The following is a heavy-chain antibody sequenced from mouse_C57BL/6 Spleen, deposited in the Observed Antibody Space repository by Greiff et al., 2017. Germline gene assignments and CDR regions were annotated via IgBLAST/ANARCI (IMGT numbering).Heavy chain of an antibody. CDR3: ARERGDYGSSYGY. Sequence: VKLQQSDAELVQPGASVKISCKVSGYTFTDHTIHWMKQRPEQGLEWLGYIYPRDGSTKYNEKLKGRATLTADKASSTTYMQLNSLTTEDSAVYFCARERGDYGSSYGYWSQGTTRTVSS. D-gene: IGHD1-1*01. V-gene: IGHV1-78*01. J-gene: IGHJ2*01. CDR1: GYTFTDHT. CDR2: IYPRDGST.